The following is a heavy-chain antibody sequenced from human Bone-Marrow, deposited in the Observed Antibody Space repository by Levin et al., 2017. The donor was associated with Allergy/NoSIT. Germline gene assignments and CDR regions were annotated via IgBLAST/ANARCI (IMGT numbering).Heavy chain of an antibody. CDR1: GFTFSSYE. Sequence: GGSLRLSCAASGFTFSSYEMHWVRQAPGKGLQWMTFISYDGSEKSYVDAVKGRFTISRDNSKKTVYLHMSGLRAEDTATYFCVNGPREILTESGPKNGFQVWGQGTLVTVSS. D-gene: IGHD2-21*02. V-gene: IGHV3-30*15. CDR2: ISYDGSEK. J-gene: IGHJ3*01. CDR3: VNGPREILTESGPKNGFQV.